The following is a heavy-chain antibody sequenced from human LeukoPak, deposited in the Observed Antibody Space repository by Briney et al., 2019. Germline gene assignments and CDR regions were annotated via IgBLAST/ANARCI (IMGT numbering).Heavy chain of an antibody. CDR3: ASPYYYDSRGGRAFDI. V-gene: IGHV1-2*02. D-gene: IGHD3-22*01. CDR2: INPNSGGT. CDR1: GYTFTGYY. J-gene: IGHJ3*02. Sequence: ASVTVSCKASGYTFTGYYMHWVRQAPGQGLEWMGWINPNSGGTNYAQKFQGRVTMTRDTSISTAYMELSRLRSDDTAVYYCASPYYYDSRGGRAFDIWGQGTMVTVSS.